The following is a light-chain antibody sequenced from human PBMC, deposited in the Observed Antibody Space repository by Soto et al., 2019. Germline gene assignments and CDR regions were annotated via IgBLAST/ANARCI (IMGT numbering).Light chain of an antibody. V-gene: IGKV1-6*01. J-gene: IGKJ1*01. CDR2: DGS. CDR1: QDIRND. CDR3: LQDYNFPRT. Sequence: AIQMTQSPSSLSASVGDRVTITCRASQDIRNDLGWYQQKPGKAPKLLIYDGSKLQSGVPSRFSGSVSGTDFTLTISSLQPEDFATYYCLQDYNFPRTFGQGTKVEVQ.